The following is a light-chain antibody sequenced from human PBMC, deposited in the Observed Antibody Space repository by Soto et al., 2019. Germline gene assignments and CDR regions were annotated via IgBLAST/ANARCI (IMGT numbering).Light chain of an antibody. CDR1: QSVSSY. Sequence: EIVLTQSPATLSWSPWESATLSCRASQSVSSYLAWYQQKPGQAPRLLIYDASNRATGIQARFSGRVSGTECTLTISSLQPDDFATYYCQQYNSYWTFGQGTKVDI. CDR3: QQYNSYWT. J-gene: IGKJ1*01. CDR2: DAS. V-gene: IGKV3-11*01.